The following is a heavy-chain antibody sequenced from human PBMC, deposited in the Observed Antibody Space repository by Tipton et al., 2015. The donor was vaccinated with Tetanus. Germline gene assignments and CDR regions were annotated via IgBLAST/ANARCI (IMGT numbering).Heavy chain of an antibody. D-gene: IGHD3-22*01. Sequence: QLVQSGAEVKKPGASVKVSCKASGYTFTGYYIYWVRQAPGQGLEWMGWIYPNSGGTVYAQKFQGRVTVTRDTSISTAYMELGILRADDTAVYYCARDRGDYIYYGMDVWGPGTTVSVS. J-gene: IGHJ6*02. V-gene: IGHV1-2*02. CDR1: GYTFTGYY. CDR2: IYPNSGGT. CDR3: ARDRGDYIYYGMDV.